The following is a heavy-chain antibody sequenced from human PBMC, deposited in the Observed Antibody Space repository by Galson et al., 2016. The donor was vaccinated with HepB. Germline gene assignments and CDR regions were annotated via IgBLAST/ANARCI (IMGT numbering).Heavy chain of an antibody. D-gene: IGHD4-17*01. Sequence: SLRLSCAVSGFTFRKYGMHWVRQPPGKGLQWVAAISFNEDKKFYLDSVRGRFTVSRDSSKNTLYPQLNSLRPDDTAVYFCARGDYGASFYYGVDVWGQGTTVTVSS. CDR3: ARGDYGASFYYGVDV. CDR1: GFTFRKYG. CDR2: ISFNEDKK. J-gene: IGHJ6*02. V-gene: IGHV3-30*03.